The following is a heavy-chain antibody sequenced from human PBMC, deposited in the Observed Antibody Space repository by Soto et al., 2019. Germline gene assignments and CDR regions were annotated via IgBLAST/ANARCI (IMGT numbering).Heavy chain of an antibody. D-gene: IGHD6-19*01. CDR1: GFSLSNARMG. CDR2: IFSNDEK. Sequence: SGPTLVNPTETLTLTCTVSGFSLSNARMGVSWIRQPPGKALEWLAHIFSNDEKSYSTSLKSRLTISKDTSKSQVVLTMTNMDPVDTATYYCARARWIEQSLVFRYYYYYYGMDVWGQGTTVTVSS. J-gene: IGHJ6*02. V-gene: IGHV2-26*01. CDR3: ARARWIEQSLVFRYYYYYYGMDV.